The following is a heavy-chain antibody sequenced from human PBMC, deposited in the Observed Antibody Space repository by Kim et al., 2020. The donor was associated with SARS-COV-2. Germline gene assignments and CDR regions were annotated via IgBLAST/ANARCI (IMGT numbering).Heavy chain of an antibody. CDR3: AKGGDDYGGKNYYYYGMDV. Sequence: GGSLRLSCAASGFTFSSYGMHWVRQAPGKGLEWVAVISYDGSNKYYADSVKGRFTISRDNSKNTLYLQMNSLRAEDTAVYYCAKGGDDYGGKNYYYYGMDVWGQGTTVTVSS. J-gene: IGHJ6*02. CDR2: ISYDGSNK. D-gene: IGHD4-17*01. V-gene: IGHV3-30*18. CDR1: GFTFSSYG.